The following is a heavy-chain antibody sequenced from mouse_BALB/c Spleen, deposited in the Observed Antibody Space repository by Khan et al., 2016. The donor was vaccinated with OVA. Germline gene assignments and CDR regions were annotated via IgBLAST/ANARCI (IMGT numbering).Heavy chain of an antibody. D-gene: IGHD2-4*01. CDR2: IWSGGST. CDR3: ARNYDYDEGLAY. CDR1: GFSLTTYG. Sequence: VQLQQSGPGLVQPSQSLSITCTVSGFSLTTYGVNWVRQSPGKGLEWLGVIWSGGSTDYNAAFISRLSISKDNSKSQVFFKMNSLQANDTAICYWARNYDYDEGLAYWGQGTLVTVSA. V-gene: IGHV2-2*02. J-gene: IGHJ3*01.